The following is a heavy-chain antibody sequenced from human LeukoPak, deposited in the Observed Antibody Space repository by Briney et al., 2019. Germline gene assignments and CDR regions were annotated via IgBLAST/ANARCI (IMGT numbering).Heavy chain of an antibody. CDR2: ISSSGSTI. J-gene: IGHJ3*02. Sequence: GGSLRLSCAASGFTFSDYSMTWIRQAPGKGLEWVSCISSSGSTIYYADSVKGRFTISRDNAKNSLHLQMNSLRAEDTAVYYCARGTSVLLDAFDIWGQGTMVTVSS. V-gene: IGHV3-11*04. CDR1: GFTFSDYS. D-gene: IGHD1-7*01. CDR3: ARGTSVLLDAFDI.